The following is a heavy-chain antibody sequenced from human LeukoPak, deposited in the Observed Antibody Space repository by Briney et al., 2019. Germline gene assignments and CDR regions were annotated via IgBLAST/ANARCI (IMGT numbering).Heavy chain of an antibody. CDR2: INPNSGGT. D-gene: IGHD2-2*01. Sequence: ASVKVSCKASGYTFTGYYMHWVRQAPGQGLEWMGWINPNSGGTNYAQKFQGRVTMTRDTSISTAYMELSRLRSDDTAVYYCASAGRAGYVDIVVVPAATDYWGQGTLVPVSS. CDR1: GYTFTGYY. J-gene: IGHJ4*02. V-gene: IGHV1-2*02. CDR3: ASAGRAGYVDIVVVPAATDY.